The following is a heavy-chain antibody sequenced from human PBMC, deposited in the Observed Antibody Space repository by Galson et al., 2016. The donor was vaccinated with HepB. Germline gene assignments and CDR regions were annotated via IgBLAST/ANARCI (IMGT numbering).Heavy chain of an antibody. CDR2: IKQDGSEK. D-gene: IGHD3-10*01. CDR1: GFTFSGYW. V-gene: IGHV3-7*03. CDR3: ARHFGSGTIPFDV. J-gene: IGHJ3*01. Sequence: SLRLSCAASGFTFSGYWMPWVRQAPGKGLEWVANIKQDGSEKNYVDSVKGRFTISRDNAKNLVYLQMNSLRAEDTAVYFCARHFGSGTIPFDVWGQGTMVIVSS.